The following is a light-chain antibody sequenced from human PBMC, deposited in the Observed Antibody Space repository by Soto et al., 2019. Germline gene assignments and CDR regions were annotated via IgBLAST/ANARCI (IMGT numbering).Light chain of an antibody. CDR2: LGS. CDR3: LQALQTPFT. J-gene: IGKJ3*01. Sequence: DIVMTQSPLSLPVTPGEPASISCRSSQSLLHSNGYNYLDWYLQKQGQAPKLLSYLGSNRDPGVPDRFSGSGSGTDFTLKISRVEAEDVGVYYCLQALQTPFTFGPGTKVDIK. V-gene: IGKV2-28*01. CDR1: QSLLHSNGYNY.